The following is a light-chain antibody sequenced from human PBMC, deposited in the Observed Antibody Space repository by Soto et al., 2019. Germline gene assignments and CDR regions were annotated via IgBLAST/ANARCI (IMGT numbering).Light chain of an antibody. CDR3: AAWDRLSTSVV. J-gene: IGLJ2*01. CDR1: RPNIGTNF. V-gene: IGLV1-51*01. Sequence: QSVLTQPPSVSAAPGQRVTISCSGSRPNIGTNFICWYQHLPGTAPKLLIYDNDKRPSEIPDRFAGSRSATSSATLDITGLQTGDEGDYYCAAWDRLSTSVVFGGGTKLTVL. CDR2: DND.